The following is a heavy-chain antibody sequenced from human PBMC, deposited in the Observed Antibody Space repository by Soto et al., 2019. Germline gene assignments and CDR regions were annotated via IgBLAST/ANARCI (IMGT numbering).Heavy chain of an antibody. CDR3: ARETPTTVTTDY. Sequence: QVQLVESGGGVVQPGRSLRLSCAASGFTFSSYAMHWVRQAPGKGLEWVAAISYDGNNKYYADSVKGRFIISRDNSKNPLSLQMNSLRAEDTAVYYCARETPTTVTTDYWGQGTLVTVSS. V-gene: IGHV3-30-3*01. CDR1: GFTFSSYA. D-gene: IGHD4-17*01. J-gene: IGHJ4*02. CDR2: ISYDGNNK.